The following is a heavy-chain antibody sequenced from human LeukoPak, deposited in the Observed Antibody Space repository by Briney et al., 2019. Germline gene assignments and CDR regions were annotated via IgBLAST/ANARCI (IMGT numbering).Heavy chain of an antibody. D-gene: IGHD3-22*01. Sequence: PGGSLRLSCAASGFTFSNSWMSWVRQAPGKGLEWVATIKPDGSAQYYVDSVKGRFTISRYNAKNSLFLQINSLRAEDTAVYYCANGGTYSSGPWGQGTLVTVSS. CDR1: GFTFSNSW. J-gene: IGHJ5*02. V-gene: IGHV3-7*01. CDR2: IKPDGSAQ. CDR3: ANGGTYSSGP.